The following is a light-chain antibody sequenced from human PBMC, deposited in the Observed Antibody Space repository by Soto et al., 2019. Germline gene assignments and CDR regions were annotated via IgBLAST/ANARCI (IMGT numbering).Light chain of an antibody. J-gene: IGLJ2*01. CDR1: GSDVGGYDY. CDR3: SSYAGSNNFVV. CDR2: EVT. Sequence: QSALTQPPSASGSPGQSVTISCTGSGSDVGGYDYVSWYQQYPGQAPKLIISEVTKRPSGVPDRFSGSKSGNTASLTVSGLQAEDEADYYCSSYAGSNNFVVFGGGTKLTVL. V-gene: IGLV2-8*01.